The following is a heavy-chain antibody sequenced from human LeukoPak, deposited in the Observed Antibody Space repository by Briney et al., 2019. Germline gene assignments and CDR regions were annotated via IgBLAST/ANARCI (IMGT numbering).Heavy chain of an antibody. D-gene: IGHD1-7*01. CDR3: ASSGPTGTKREYYYYYMDV. V-gene: IGHV1-69*05. Sequence: GASVTVSCKASGGTFSSYAISWVPQAPGQGLEWMGGIIPIFGTANYAQKFQGRVTITTDESTSTAYMELSSLRSEDTAVYYCASSGPTGTKREYYYYYMDVWGKGTTVTVSS. CDR1: GGTFSSYA. J-gene: IGHJ6*03. CDR2: IIPIFGTA.